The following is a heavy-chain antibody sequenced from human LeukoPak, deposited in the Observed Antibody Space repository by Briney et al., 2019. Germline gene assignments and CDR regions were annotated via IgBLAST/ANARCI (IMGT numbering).Heavy chain of an antibody. CDR3: ARQYYYGSGSYYLNWFDP. V-gene: IGHV4-34*01. J-gene: IGHJ5*02. CDR1: GGSFSGYY. D-gene: IGHD3-10*01. Sequence: SETLSLTCAVYGGSFSGYYWSWIRQPPGKGLEWIGEINHSGSTNYNPSLKSRVTISVDTSKNQFPLKLSSVTAADTAVYYCARQYYYGSGSYYLNWFDPWGQGTLVTVSS. CDR2: INHSGST.